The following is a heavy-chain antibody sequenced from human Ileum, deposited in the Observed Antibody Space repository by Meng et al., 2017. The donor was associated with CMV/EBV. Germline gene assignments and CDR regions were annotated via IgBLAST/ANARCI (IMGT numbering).Heavy chain of an antibody. Sequence: FRSYGMHWVRQAPGKGLEWVAFILYDGSNKYSADSVKGRFTISRDNSKNTLYLQMNSLRAEDTAVYYCAKVDRSGYHWKSHGGAFDMWGQGTMVTVSS. CDR3: AKVDRSGYHWKSHGGAFDM. D-gene: IGHD3-22*01. CDR2: ILYDGSNK. J-gene: IGHJ3*02. CDR1: FRSYG. V-gene: IGHV3-30*02.